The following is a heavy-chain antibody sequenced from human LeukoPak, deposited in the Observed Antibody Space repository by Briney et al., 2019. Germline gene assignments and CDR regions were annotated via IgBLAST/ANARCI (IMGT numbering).Heavy chain of an antibody. V-gene: IGHV3-23*01. Sequence: GGSLRLSCAASQFTFSRYWMSWVRQAPGKGLEWVSAISGSGGSTYYADSVKGRFTISRDNSKNTLYLQMNSLRAEDTAVYYCAKVFIQRSYYFDYWGQGTLVTVSS. CDR2: ISGSGGST. J-gene: IGHJ4*02. CDR1: QFTFSRYW. D-gene: IGHD5-18*01. CDR3: AKVFIQRSYYFDY.